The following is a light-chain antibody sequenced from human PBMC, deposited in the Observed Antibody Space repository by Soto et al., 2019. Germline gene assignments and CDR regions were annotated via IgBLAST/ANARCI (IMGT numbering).Light chain of an antibody. Sequence: DIQMTQSPSSLSASVGDRVTITCQASQDINKNLIWYQQKPGKAPKLLIYDASDLETGVPSRFSGSXNGTGFTINISRLQPEDCATYYCQQYESLPLTFGQGTRLEIK. V-gene: IGKV1-33*01. CDR1: QDINKN. J-gene: IGKJ5*01. CDR2: DAS. CDR3: QQYESLPLT.